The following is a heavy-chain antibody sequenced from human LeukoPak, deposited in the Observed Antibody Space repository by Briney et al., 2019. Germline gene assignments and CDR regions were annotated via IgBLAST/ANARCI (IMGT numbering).Heavy chain of an antibody. D-gene: IGHD4-17*01. CDR2: MNPNSGNT. CDR1: GYTFTSYD. Sequence: ASVKVSCKASGYTFTSYDINWVRQATGQGLEWMGWMNPNSGNTGYAQKLQGRVTMTTDTSTSTAYMELRSLRSDDTAVYYCARAGYDYGDYADYWDQGTLVTVSS. CDR3: ARAGYDYGDYADY. J-gene: IGHJ4*02. V-gene: IGHV1-8*01.